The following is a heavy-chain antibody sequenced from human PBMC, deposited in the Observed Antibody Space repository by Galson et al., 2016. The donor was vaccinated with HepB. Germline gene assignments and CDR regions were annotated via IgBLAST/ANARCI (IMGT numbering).Heavy chain of an antibody. Sequence: TLSLTCTVPGGAISSESYYWNWVRQHPGKDLEWIGYISYSGATYYNPSLKSRVSISVDTSENQFSLKMTSVTAADTAVYYCARSLRNAGDYHYYLDVWGKGTTVSVSS. V-gene: IGHV4-31*03. CDR1: GGAISSESYY. J-gene: IGHJ6*03. CDR3: ARSLRNAGDYHYYLDV. D-gene: IGHD7-27*01. CDR2: ISYSGAT.